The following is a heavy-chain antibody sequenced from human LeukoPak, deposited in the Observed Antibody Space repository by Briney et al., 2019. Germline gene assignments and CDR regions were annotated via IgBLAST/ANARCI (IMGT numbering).Heavy chain of an antibody. Sequence: GGSLRLSCAASGFTFSSYWMHWVRQAPGKGLEWVSGISWNSGSIGYADSVKGRFTISRDNAKNSLYLQMNSLRAEDTALYYCAKDGAPRYYDSSGSLDYWGQGTLVTVSS. CDR3: AKDGAPRYYDSSGSLDY. D-gene: IGHD3-22*01. V-gene: IGHV3-9*01. CDR1: GFTFSSYW. J-gene: IGHJ4*02. CDR2: ISWNSGSI.